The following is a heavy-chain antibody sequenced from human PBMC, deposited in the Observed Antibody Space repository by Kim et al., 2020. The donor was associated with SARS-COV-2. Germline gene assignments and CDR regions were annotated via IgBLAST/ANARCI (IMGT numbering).Heavy chain of an antibody. J-gene: IGHJ4*02. CDR2: INHSGST. CDR1: GGSFSGYY. Sequence: SETLSLTCAVYGGSFSGYYWSWIRQPPGKGLEWIGEINHSGSTNYNPSLKSRVTISVDTSKNQFSLKLSSVTAADTAVYYCARGRYRVFDYWGQGTLVTV. V-gene: IGHV4-34*01. D-gene: IGHD1-1*01. CDR3: ARGRYRVFDY.